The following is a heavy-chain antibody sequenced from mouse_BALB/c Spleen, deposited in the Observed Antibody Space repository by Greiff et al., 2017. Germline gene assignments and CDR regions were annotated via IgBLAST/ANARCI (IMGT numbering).Heavy chain of an antibody. D-gene: IGHD2-12*01. CDR3: ARHVDVTYYFDY. Sequence: EVKLMESGGGLVKPGGSLKLSCAASGFTFSSYAMSWVRQTPEKRLEWVATISSGGSYTYYPDSVKGRFTISRDNAKNTLYLQMSSLRSEDTAMYYCARHVDVTYYFDYWGQGTTLTVSS. J-gene: IGHJ2*01. CDR1: GFTFSSYA. V-gene: IGHV5-9-3*01. CDR2: ISSGGSYT.